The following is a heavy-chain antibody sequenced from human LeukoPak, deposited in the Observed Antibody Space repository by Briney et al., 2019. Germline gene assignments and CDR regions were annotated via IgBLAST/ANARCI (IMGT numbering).Heavy chain of an antibody. J-gene: IGHJ5*02. CDR3: ARDLLSSSSWSDWFDP. V-gene: IGHV1-46*01. D-gene: IGHD6-13*01. CDR1: GYTFTSYY. Sequence: ASVKVSCKASGYTFTSYYMHWVRQAPGQGPEWMGIINPSGGSTSYAQKFQGRVTMTRDTSTSTVYMELSSLRSEDTAVYYCARDLLSSSSWSDWFDPWGQGTLVTVSS. CDR2: INPSGGST.